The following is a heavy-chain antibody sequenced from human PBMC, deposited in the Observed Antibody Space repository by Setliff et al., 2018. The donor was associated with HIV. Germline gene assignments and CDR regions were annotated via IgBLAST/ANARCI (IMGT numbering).Heavy chain of an antibody. CDR2: IFYSGST. V-gene: IGHV4-39*01. CDR1: GGSISSASYY. J-gene: IGHJ5*02. CDR3: ATQITMVRGVVKWFDP. Sequence: SETLSLTCAVSGGSISSASYYWGWIRQPPGKGLEWIGSIFYSGSTYYNPSLKSRVTISVDTSKYQFSLNLSSVTAADTAVYYCATQITMVRGVVKWFDPWGQGTLVTVSS. D-gene: IGHD3-10*01.